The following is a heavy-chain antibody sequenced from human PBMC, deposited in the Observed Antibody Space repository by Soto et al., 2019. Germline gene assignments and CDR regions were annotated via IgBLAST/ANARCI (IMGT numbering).Heavy chain of an antibody. CDR3: ARKNGYCNSGNCYFWFDP. J-gene: IGHJ5*02. D-gene: IGHD2-15*01. V-gene: IGHV1-18*04. Sequence: ASVKVSCKTSGYTFTDHAITWVRQAPGQGLEWMGWISSYHGNAEYAKKFQDRVIMTTDASTSTAYMELKSLTSDDTAVYYCARKNGYCNSGNCYFWFDPWGQGTQVTVSS. CDR2: ISSYHGNA. CDR1: GYTFTDHA.